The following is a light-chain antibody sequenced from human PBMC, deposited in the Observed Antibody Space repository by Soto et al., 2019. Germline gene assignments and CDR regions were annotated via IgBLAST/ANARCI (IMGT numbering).Light chain of an antibody. V-gene: IGKV1-9*01. Sequence: DIQFTQSPSFLSASVGDRVTITCRASQGISSYLAWYQQRPGEPPELLIYGASTLRPGVASRFSGSGSGTEFTITISSLQPEDCATYFCQHLNSCPPSFTFGPGTTVDIK. CDR2: GAS. CDR3: QHLNSCPPSFT. CDR1: QGISSY. J-gene: IGKJ3*01.